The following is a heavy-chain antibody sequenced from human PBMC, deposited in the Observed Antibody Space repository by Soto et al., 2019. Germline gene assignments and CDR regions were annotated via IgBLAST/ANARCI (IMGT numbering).Heavy chain of an antibody. Sequence: GGSLRLSCAASGFTFSSYGMHWVRQAPGKGLEWVAVIWYDGSNKYYADSVKGRFTNSRDNSKNTLYLQMNSLRAEDTAVYYCARANPVAEEEEYYYYYYGMDVWGQGTTVTVSS. CDR1: GFTFSSYG. D-gene: IGHD6-19*01. CDR2: IWYDGSNK. J-gene: IGHJ6*02. CDR3: ARANPVAEEEEYYYYYYGMDV. V-gene: IGHV3-33*01.